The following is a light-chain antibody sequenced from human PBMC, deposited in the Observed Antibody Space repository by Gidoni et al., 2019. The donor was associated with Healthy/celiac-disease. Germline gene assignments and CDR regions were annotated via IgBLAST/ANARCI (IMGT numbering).Light chain of an antibody. V-gene: IGKV1-33*01. Sequence: DSQMTQSPSSLSASVGDRVTITCQASQDISNYLNWYQQKPGKAPKLLIYDASNLETGVPSRFSGSGSGTDFTFTISSLQPEDIATYYCQQYANLPLTFXPXTKVDLK. J-gene: IGKJ3*01. CDR2: DAS. CDR3: QQYANLPLT. CDR1: QDISNY.